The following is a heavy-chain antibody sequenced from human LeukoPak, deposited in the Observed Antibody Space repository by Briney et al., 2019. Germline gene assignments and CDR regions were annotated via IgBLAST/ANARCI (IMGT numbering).Heavy chain of an antibody. J-gene: IGHJ4*02. CDR1: GGSISSSSYY. CDR3: ARRSGSWGYCDY. Sequence: SETLSLTCTVSGGSISSSSYYWGWIRQPPGKGLEWIGSIYYSGSTYYNPSLKSRVTISVDTSKNQFSLKLSSVTAADTAVYYCARRSGSWGYCDYWGQGTLVTVSS. V-gene: IGHV4-39*01. CDR2: IYYSGST. D-gene: IGHD6-13*01.